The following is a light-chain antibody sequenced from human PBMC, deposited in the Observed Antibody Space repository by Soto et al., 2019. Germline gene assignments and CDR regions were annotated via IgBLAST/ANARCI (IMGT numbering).Light chain of an antibody. J-gene: IGKJ1*01. CDR2: QAS. CDR3: QQYNTYRT. V-gene: IGKV1-5*03. Sequence: DIKMTQSPSTLSASVGDRVTITCRASQSVSRSLAWYQQKPGIAPKLLIYQASTLQSGVPSRFSGRRTGTEFTRTISSLHPADFDTQYYQQYNTYRTFGQGTKVEIK. CDR1: QSVSRS.